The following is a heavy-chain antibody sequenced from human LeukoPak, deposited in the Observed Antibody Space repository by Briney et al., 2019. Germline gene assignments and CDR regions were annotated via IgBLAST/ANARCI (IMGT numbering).Heavy chain of an antibody. CDR2: ITTGSSYI. D-gene: IGHD1-1*01. CDR3: ARVEATTARSYYYYYMDV. V-gene: IGHV3-21*06. Sequence: GGSLRLSCSASGFSFTSYAMNWVRQAPGKGLEWVSTITTGSSYIYYADSVRGRFSVSRDNAKNSLYLEMNSLRAEDTAVYYCARVEATTARSYYYYYMDVWGKGTTVTVSS. CDR1: GFSFTSYA. J-gene: IGHJ6*03.